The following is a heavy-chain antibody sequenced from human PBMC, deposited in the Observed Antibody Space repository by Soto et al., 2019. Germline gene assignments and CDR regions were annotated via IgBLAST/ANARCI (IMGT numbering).Heavy chain of an antibody. CDR3: ARGQAPGGDYGYYFDD. D-gene: IGHD4-17*01. CDR1: GGSISSADDY. V-gene: IGHV4-30-4*01. J-gene: IGHJ4*02. Sequence: SETLSLTCAVSGGSISSADDYWTWIRQPPGKALEWIGYMSNGGTTYYSPSLKSRLSMSLDTSKNQFSLKLTCVTAADTAVYFCARGQAPGGDYGYYFDDWGQGTLVTVSS. CDR2: MSNGGTT.